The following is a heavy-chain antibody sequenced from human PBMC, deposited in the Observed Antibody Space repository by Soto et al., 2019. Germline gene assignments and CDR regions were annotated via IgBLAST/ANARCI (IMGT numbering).Heavy chain of an antibody. V-gene: IGHV3-23*01. Sequence: GGSLRLSCAASGFAFSSYAMSWVRQAPGKGLEWVSAISGSGGSTYYADSVKGRFTISRDNSKNTLYLHMSSLRAEDTAVHYCARTRSGVLNHSSYMDVWCKATTVTVSS. CDR3: ARTRSGVLNHSSYMDV. CDR2: ISGSGGST. CDR1: GFAFSSYA. D-gene: IGHD3-3*01. J-gene: IGHJ6*03.